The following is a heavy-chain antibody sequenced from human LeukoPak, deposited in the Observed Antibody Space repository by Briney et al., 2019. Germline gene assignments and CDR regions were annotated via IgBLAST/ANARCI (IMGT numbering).Heavy chain of an antibody. D-gene: IGHD3-16*01. CDR1: GGSISSYY. Sequence: SETLSLTCTVSGGSISSYYWSWIRQPPGKGLEWIGYIYYSGSTNYNPSLKSRVTISVDTSKNQFSLKLSSVTAADTAVYYCARDSPWGVNYYYGVDVWGQGTTVTVSS. CDR3: ARDSPWGVNYYYGVDV. J-gene: IGHJ6*02. CDR2: IYYSGST. V-gene: IGHV4-59*01.